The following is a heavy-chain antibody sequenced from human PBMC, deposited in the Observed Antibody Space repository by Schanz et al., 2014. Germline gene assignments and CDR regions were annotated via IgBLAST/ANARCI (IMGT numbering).Heavy chain of an antibody. Sequence: EVQLLESGGGLVQPGGSLRLSCAASGFTVSKNYMSWVRQAPGKGLEWVSIIYTDGSTYYADSVKGRFTISRDNAKSSLYLQMNSLRDEDTAVYYCAATTILADWGQGTLVAVSS. J-gene: IGHJ4*02. V-gene: IGHV3-66*01. CDR3: AATTILAD. D-gene: IGHD3-3*01. CDR1: GFTVSKNY. CDR2: IYTDGST.